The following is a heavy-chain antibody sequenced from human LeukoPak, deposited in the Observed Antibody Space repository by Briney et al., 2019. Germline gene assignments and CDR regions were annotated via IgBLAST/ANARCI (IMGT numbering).Heavy chain of an antibody. D-gene: IGHD6-13*01. CDR2: ISYDGSNK. V-gene: IGHV3-30*18. J-gene: IGHJ6*02. Sequence: GRSLRLSCAASGFTFSSYGMHWVRQAPGKGLEWVAVISYDGSNKYYADSVKGRFTISRDNSKNTLYLQMNSLRAEDTAVYYCANGYSSSWYNYYYYYGMDVWGQGTTVTVSS. CDR1: GFTFSSYG. CDR3: ANGYSSSWYNYYYYYGMDV.